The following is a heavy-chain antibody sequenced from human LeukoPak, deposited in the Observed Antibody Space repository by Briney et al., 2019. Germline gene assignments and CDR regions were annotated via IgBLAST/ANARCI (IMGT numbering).Heavy chain of an antibody. V-gene: IGHV1-2*06. J-gene: IGHJ4*02. CDR2: INPSSGEA. CDR1: GYTFTGYY. CDR3: AKNIHGDGDYGAGDN. D-gene: IGHD4-17*01. Sequence: ASAKVSCKASGYTFTGYYMHWVRQAPGQGVEWMGRINPSSGEAQYPQKFQGRETMTSDTSIKTVYMEIRGRQSDDTAVYYCAKNIHGDGDYGAGDNWGQGTLVTVSS.